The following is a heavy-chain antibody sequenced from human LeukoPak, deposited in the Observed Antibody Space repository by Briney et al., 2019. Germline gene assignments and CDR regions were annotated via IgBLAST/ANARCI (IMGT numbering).Heavy chain of an antibody. CDR1: GFTFSAYA. J-gene: IGHJ4*02. V-gene: IGHV3-23*01. Sequence: GGSLRLSCAASGFTFSAYAMTWVRQAPGKGLEWVSAVGVSGTDTYYADSVKGRFTISRDNSKNTLNLQMNSLRAEDTALYYCAKNGGATSGTGHFDYWGQGTLVTVSS. CDR2: VGVSGTDT. D-gene: IGHD4-23*01. CDR3: AKNGGATSGTGHFDY.